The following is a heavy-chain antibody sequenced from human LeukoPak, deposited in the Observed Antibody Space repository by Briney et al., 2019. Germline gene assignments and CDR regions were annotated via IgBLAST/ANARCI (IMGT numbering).Heavy chain of an antibody. D-gene: IGHD3-16*02. CDR1: GYTFTSYG. Sequence: ASVKVSXKASGYTFTSYGISWVRQAPGQGLEWMGWMNPNSGNTGYAQKFQGRVTITRNTSISTANMELRSLRSEDTAVYYCARSLAITFGGVIVSHDAFDIWGQGTMVTVSS. CDR2: MNPNSGNT. V-gene: IGHV1-8*03. CDR3: ARSLAITFGGVIVSHDAFDI. J-gene: IGHJ3*02.